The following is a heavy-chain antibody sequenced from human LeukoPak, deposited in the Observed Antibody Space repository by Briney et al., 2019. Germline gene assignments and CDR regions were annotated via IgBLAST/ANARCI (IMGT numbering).Heavy chain of an antibody. CDR3: ARIEFDYDAFDI. CDR1: GYTFTGYY. J-gene: IGHJ3*02. CDR2: INPNSGGT. V-gene: IGHV1-2*02. D-gene: IGHD3-9*01. Sequence: ASVKVSCKASGYTFTGYYMHWVRQAPGQGLEWMGWINPNSGGTNYAQKFQGRVTMTRDTSISTAYMELGRLRSDDTAVYYCARIEFDYDAFDIWGQGTMVTVSS.